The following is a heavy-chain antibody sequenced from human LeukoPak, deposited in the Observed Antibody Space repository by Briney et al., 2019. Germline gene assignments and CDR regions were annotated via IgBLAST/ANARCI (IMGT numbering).Heavy chain of an antibody. V-gene: IGHV3-33*01. CDR3: ARTYSSFFSFDY. J-gene: IGHJ4*02. CDR2: IRYDGSNK. CDR1: GFTFSSYG. D-gene: IGHD6-6*01. Sequence: GGSLRLSCAASGFTFSSYGMHWVRQAPGKGLEWVAVIRYDGSNKYYADSVKGRFTISRDNSKSTLYLQMNSLRAEDTAVYYCARTYSSFFSFDYWGQGTLVTVSS.